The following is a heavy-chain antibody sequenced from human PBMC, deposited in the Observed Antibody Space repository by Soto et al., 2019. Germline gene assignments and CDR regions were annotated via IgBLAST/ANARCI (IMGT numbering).Heavy chain of an antibody. Sequence: EMQLVESGGGLVQPGGSLRLSCVASGFTFSNYWMHWVRQDPGMGLVWVSSIRSDGTATQYADSVNGRFTVSRDNTKNTLYLQMTSLRAEDTAVYYWAKDLSRGQCDYWGQGTLVTVSS. V-gene: IGHV3-74*01. J-gene: IGHJ4*02. CDR1: GFTFSNYW. CDR2: IRSDGTAT. D-gene: IGHD3-10*01. CDR3: AKDLSRGQCDY.